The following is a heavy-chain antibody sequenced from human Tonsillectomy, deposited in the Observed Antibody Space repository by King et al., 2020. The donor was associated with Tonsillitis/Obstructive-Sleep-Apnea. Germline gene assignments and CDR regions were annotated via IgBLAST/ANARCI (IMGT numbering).Heavy chain of an antibody. CDR3: ARPGVSDNSGYYYPEYFQH. CDR1: GFNFSSHA. CDR2: ISNDGSNK. Sequence: VQLVESGGGVVQPGRSMRLSCAASGFNFSSHAMHWVRQSPGKGLEWVAVISNDGSNKYYADSVKGRFTISRDNSKNRMYLQMHSLRADDAAVYYCARPGVSDNSGYYYPEYFQHWGQGTRVTVSS. D-gene: IGHD3-22*01. J-gene: IGHJ1*01. V-gene: IGHV3-30*04.